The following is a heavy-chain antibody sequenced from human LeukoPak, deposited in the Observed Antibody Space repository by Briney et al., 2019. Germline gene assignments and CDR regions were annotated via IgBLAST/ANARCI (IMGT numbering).Heavy chain of an antibody. Sequence: SETLSLTCTVSGGSISSYYWSWIRQPAGKGLEWIGRIDTSGNTNYKPSLKSRVTMSVDTSKNQFSLKLSSVTTADTAVYYCAGEDYFDTSGYASWRFDIWGQGTMVTVSS. J-gene: IGHJ3*02. CDR2: IDTSGNT. CDR3: AGEDYFDTSGYASWRFDI. CDR1: GGSISSYY. V-gene: IGHV4-4*07. D-gene: IGHD3-22*01.